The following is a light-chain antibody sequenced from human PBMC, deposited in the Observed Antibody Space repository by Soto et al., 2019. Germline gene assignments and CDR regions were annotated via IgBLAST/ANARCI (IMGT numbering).Light chain of an antibody. Sequence: QSALTQPPSASGSPGQSVTISCTGTSSDVGGYNYVSWYQQHPGKAPKLMIYEVSKRPSGVPDRFSGSKSGNTASLTVSGLQAEDEADYYCSSHARSNPRVFGGGTKLTVL. CDR3: SSHARSNPRV. J-gene: IGLJ2*01. CDR1: SSDVGGYNY. V-gene: IGLV2-8*01. CDR2: EVS.